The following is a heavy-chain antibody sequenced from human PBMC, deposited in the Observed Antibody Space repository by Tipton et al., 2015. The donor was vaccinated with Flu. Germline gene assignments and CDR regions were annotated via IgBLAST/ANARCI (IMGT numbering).Heavy chain of an antibody. V-gene: IGHV4-34*01. CDR3: ARVTELLWFGEARGWFDP. CDR1: GGSIRGYY. D-gene: IGHD3-10*01. J-gene: IGHJ5*02. Sequence: TLSLTCTVSGGSIRGYYWNWIRQFPGKGLEWIGEINHSGSTNYNPSLKSRVTISVDTSKNQFSLKLSSVTAADTAVYYCARVTELLWFGEARGWFDPWGQGTLVTVSS. CDR2: INHSGST.